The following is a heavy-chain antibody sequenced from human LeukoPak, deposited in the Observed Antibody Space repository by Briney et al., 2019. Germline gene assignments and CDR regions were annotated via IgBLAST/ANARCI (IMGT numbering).Heavy chain of an antibody. CDR3: ARGEHSNYDY. CDR1: GFIFRDYY. CDR2: ISRSSNTV. D-gene: IGHD4-11*01. Sequence: GGSLRLSCEASGFIFRDYYMSWVRQAPGKGLQWISYISRSSNTVYYTDSVRGRFTISRDNAKNSLYLQMDSLRVDDTAVYYCARGEHSNYDYWGQGTLVTVSS. V-gene: IGHV3-11*01. J-gene: IGHJ4*02.